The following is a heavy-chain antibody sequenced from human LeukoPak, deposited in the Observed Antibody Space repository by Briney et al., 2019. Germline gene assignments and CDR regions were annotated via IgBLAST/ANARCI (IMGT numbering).Heavy chain of an antibody. D-gene: IGHD6-13*01. V-gene: IGHV1-69*04. CDR2: IIPILGIA. CDR3: ARDLTQGVIAAAGTRAFDI. Sequence: SVKVSCKASGGTFSSYAISWVRQAPGQGLEWMGRIIPILGIANYAQKFQGRVTITADKSTSTAYMELSSLRSEDTAVYYCARDLTQGVIAAAGTRAFDIWGQGTMVTVSS. CDR1: GGTFSSYA. J-gene: IGHJ3*02.